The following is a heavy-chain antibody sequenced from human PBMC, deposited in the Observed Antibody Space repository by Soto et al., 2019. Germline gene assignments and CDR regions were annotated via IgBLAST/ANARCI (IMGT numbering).Heavy chain of an antibody. CDR2: IIASTGNT. CDR3: ARSQGSSTSLEIYYYYYYGMDV. Sequence: SVKVSCKASGFTFTSSAMQWVRQARGQRLEWIGGIIASTGNTNYAQKFQGRVTITADESTSTAYMELSSLRSEDTAVYYCARSQGSSTSLEIYYYYYYGMDVWGQGTTVTVSS. CDR1: GFTFTSSA. J-gene: IGHJ6*02. V-gene: IGHV1-58*02. D-gene: IGHD2-2*01.